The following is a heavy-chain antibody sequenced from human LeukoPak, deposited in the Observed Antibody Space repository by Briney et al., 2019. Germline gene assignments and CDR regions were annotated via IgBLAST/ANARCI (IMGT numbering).Heavy chain of an antibody. V-gene: IGHV6-1*01. CDR2: TYYRSKWYN. CDR1: GDSVSSNSAA. CDR3: ARDLQGQQLVPDAFDI. J-gene: IGHJ3*02. D-gene: IGHD6-13*01. Sequence: SQTLSLTCAISGDSVSSNSAAWNWIRQSPSRGLEWLGRTYYRSKWYNDYAVSVKSRITINPDTSKNQFSLQLNSVTPEGTAVYYCARDLQGQQLVPDAFDIWGQGTMVTVSS.